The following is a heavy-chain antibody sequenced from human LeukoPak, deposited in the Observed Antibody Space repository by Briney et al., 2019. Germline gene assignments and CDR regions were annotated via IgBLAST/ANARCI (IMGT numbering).Heavy chain of an antibody. J-gene: IGHJ6*03. CDR3: AKGGGYEAQYYYYYYLDV. V-gene: IGHV3-30*02. CDR1: GFTFSSYG. Sequence: GRCLRLSCAASGFTFSSYGMYWVRQAPGKGLEWVAFIRYDGSNKYYADSVKGRFTISRDNSKNTLYLQMKSLRAEDTAVYYCAKGGGYEAQYYYYYYLDVRGKGTTVTISS. D-gene: IGHD5-12*01. CDR2: IRYDGSNK.